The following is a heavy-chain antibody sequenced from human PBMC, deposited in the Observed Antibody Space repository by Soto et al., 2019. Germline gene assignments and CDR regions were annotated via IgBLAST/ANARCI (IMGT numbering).Heavy chain of an antibody. CDR1: GFTFTGYY. D-gene: IGHD3-16*01. CDR3: ARDQGGWPYNSFDF. Sequence: ASVKVSCKTSGFTFTGYYLHWLRQAPGQRPEWMGWINPNTGGTKYAQNFQGWVTMTRDTSISTAYMELSNLTSDDTAVYYCARDQGGWPYNSFDFWCQGTPLTVS. J-gene: IGHJ5*01. V-gene: IGHV1-2*04. CDR2: INPNTGGT.